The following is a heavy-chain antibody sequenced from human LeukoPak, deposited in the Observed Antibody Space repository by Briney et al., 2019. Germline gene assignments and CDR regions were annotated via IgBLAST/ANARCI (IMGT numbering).Heavy chain of an antibody. CDR2: INHSGST. J-gene: IGHJ4*02. CDR3: ARDPPLYCSGGSCYGGSADY. V-gene: IGHV4-34*01. D-gene: IGHD2-15*01. CDR1: GGSFSTYY. Sequence: SETLSLTCAVYGGSFSTYYWSWIRQPPGKGLEWIGEINHSGSTNYNPSLKSRVTISVDTSKNQFSLKLSSVTAADTAVYYCARDPPLYCSGGSCYGGSADYWGQGTLVTVSS.